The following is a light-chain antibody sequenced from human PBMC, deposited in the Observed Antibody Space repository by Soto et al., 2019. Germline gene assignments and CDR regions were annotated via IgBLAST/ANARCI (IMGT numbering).Light chain of an antibody. J-gene: IGKJ2*01. CDR3: QQLNSYPYT. V-gene: IGKV1-9*01. CDR1: QGISSY. CDR2: AAS. Sequence: IQLTQSPSSLSASVGDRVTITCRASQGISSYLAWYQQKPGKAPKLLIYAASTLQSVVPSRFSGSGSGTDFTLAISSLQPEEFATYYCQQLNSYPYTFGQGTNLEIK.